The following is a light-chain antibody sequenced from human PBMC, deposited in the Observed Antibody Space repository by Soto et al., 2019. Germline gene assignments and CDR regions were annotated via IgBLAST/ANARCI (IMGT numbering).Light chain of an antibody. V-gene: IGKV3-11*01. J-gene: IGKJ4*01. CDR3: QHRSNWPST. CDR1: QSVSSY. Sequence: EIVLTQSPATLSLSPGERAALSCRASQSVSSYLAWYQQKPGQAPRLLIYDASNRATGIPARFSGSGSGTDFTLTISRLEPEDFAVYYCQHRSNWPSTFGGGTRVEIK. CDR2: DAS.